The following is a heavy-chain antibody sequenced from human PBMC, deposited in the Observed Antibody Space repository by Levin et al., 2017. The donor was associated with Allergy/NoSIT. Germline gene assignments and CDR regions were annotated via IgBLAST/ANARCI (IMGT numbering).Heavy chain of an antibody. CDR3: ARGKSSSPDDAFDI. Sequence: SETLSLTCPVSGGSISSYYWSWIRQPPGKGLEWIGYIYYRVSTNYNPSLKSRVTISVDTSKNQFSLKLSSVTAADTAVYYCARGKSSSPDDAFDIWGQGTMVTVSS. CDR1: GGSISSYY. CDR2: IYYRVST. D-gene: IGHD6-13*01. J-gene: IGHJ3*02. V-gene: IGHV4-59*01.